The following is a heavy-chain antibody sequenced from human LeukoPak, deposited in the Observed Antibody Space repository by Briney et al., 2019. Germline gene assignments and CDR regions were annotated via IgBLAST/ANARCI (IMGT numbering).Heavy chain of an antibody. Sequence: TGGSLRLSCAASGFTFDDYAMHWVRQAPGKGLEWVSGISWNSGSIGYADSVKGRFTISRDNAKNSLYLQMNSLRAEDTALYYCASGEEWLRGLDYWGQGTLVTVSS. V-gene: IGHV3-9*01. CDR2: ISWNSGSI. J-gene: IGHJ4*02. D-gene: IGHD5-12*01. CDR1: GFTFDDYA. CDR3: ASGEEWLRGLDY.